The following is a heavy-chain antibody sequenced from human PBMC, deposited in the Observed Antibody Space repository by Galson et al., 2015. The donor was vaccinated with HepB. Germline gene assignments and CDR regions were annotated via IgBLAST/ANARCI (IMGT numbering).Heavy chain of an antibody. V-gene: IGHV3-30*03. D-gene: IGHD6-6*01. CDR3: ATLQLAYDY. Sequence: SLRLSCAASGFTFSSYGMHWVRQAPGKGLEWVAVISYDGSNKYYADSVKGRFTISRDNSKNTLYLQMNSLGAEDTAVYYCATLQLAYDYWGQGTLVTVSS. CDR2: ISYDGSNK. CDR1: GFTFSSYG. J-gene: IGHJ4*02.